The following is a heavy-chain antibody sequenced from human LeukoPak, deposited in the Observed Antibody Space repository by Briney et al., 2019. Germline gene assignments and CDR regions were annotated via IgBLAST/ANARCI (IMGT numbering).Heavy chain of an antibody. J-gene: IGHJ4*02. CDR3: AKDFSYGSGSYPFDY. V-gene: IGHV3-9*01. CDR1: GFTFDDYA. Sequence: GGSLRLSCAASGFTFDDYAMHWVRQAPGKGLEWVSGISWNSGSLGYADSVKGRSTISRDNAKNSLYLQMNSLRAEDTALYYCAKDFSYGSGSYPFDYWGQGTLVTVSS. D-gene: IGHD3-10*01. CDR2: ISWNSGSL.